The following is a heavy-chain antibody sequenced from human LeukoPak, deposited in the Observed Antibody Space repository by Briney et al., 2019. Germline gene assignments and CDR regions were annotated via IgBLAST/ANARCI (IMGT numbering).Heavy chain of an antibody. J-gene: IGHJ3*02. CDR1: GGSIAGFY. CDR3: ARASSYSSGWTLGAFDI. D-gene: IGHD6-19*01. V-gene: IGHV4-59*12. CDR2: MYYSGST. Sequence: SETLSLTCTVSGGSIAGFYWSWFRQSPGKGLEWIGYMYYSGSTYYNPSLKSRVTISVDTSKNQFSLKLSSVTAADTAVYYCARASSYSSGWTLGAFDIWGQGTMVTVSS.